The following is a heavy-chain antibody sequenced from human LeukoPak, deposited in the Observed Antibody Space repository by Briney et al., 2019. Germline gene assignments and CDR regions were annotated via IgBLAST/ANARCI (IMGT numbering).Heavy chain of an antibody. Sequence: PSETLSLTCAVYGGSFSGYYWSWIRQPPGKGLEWIGEINHSGSTNYNPSLKSRVTISVDTSKNQFSLKLSSVTAADTAVYHCARGRAYYYGSGSAADYWGQGTLVTVSS. CDR3: ARGRAYYYGSGSAADY. V-gene: IGHV4-34*01. D-gene: IGHD3-10*01. CDR2: INHSGST. CDR1: GGSFSGYY. J-gene: IGHJ4*02.